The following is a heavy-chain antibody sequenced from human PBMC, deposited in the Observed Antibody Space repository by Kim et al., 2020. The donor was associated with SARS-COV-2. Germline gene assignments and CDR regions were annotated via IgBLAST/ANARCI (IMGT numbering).Heavy chain of an antibody. CDR1: GFTFSSYS. D-gene: IGHD1-1*01. J-gene: IGHJ4*02. CDR2: ISSSSSYI. Sequence: GGSLRLSCAASGFTFSSYSMNWVRQAPGKGLEWVSSISSSSSYIYYADSVKGRFTISRDNAKNSLYLQMNSLRAEDTAVYYCARDNEDWNQKTSMGGFDYWGQGTLVTVSS. V-gene: IGHV3-21*01. CDR3: ARDNEDWNQKTSMGGFDY.